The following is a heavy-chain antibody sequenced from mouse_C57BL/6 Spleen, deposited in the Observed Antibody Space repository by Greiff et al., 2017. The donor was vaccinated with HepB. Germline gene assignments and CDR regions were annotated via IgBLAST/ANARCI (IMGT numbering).Heavy chain of an antibody. J-gene: IGHJ3*01. CDR2: INPNNGGT. D-gene: IGHD1-1*01. CDR3: ARIYGSSY. CDR1: GYTFTDYY. Sequence: VQLQQSGPELVKPGASVKISCKASGYTFTDYYMNWVKQSHGKSLEWIGDINPNNGGTSYNQKFKGKATLTVDKSSSTAYMELRSLTSEDSAVYYCARIYGSSYWGQGTLVTVSA. V-gene: IGHV1-26*01.